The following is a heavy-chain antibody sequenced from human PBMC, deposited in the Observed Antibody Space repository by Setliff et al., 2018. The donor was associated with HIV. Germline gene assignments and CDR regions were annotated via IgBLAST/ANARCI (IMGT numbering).Heavy chain of an antibody. Sequence: PGGSLRLSCSASGFTFSGSALHWVRQASGKGLEWVGRIKTKPNGYATAHAASVKGRFTSSRDDSQNTAYLQMNSLRTEDTAVYFCAVSPDGDCATTKCANWFDPWGQGTQVTVSS. D-gene: IGHD4-17*01. CDR2: IKTKPNGYAT. V-gene: IGHV3-73*01. CDR1: GFTFSGSA. J-gene: IGHJ5*02. CDR3: AVSPDGDCATTKCANWFDP.